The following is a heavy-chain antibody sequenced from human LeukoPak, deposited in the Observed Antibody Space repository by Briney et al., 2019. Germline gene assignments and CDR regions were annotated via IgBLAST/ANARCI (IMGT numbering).Heavy chain of an antibody. CDR1: GFTFSTYA. CDR3: AKDPFLSAAGRGIDY. J-gene: IGHJ4*02. D-gene: IGHD6-13*01. V-gene: IGHV3-23*01. Sequence: WGTLRLSCAASGFTFSTYAMSWVRQAPGKGLEWVSAIRGSGDITDYADSVKGRFTISRDNSKNTLYLQMNSLRAEDTAVYYCAKDPFLSAAGRGIDYWGQGTLVTVSS. CDR2: IRGSGDIT.